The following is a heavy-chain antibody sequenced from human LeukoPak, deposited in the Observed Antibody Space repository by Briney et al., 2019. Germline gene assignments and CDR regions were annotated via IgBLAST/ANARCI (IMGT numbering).Heavy chain of an antibody. J-gene: IGHJ5*02. CDR2: INHSGST. CDR1: GGSFSGYY. Sequence: PSETLSLTCAVYGGSFSGYYWSWIRQPPGKGLEWIGEINHSGSTNYNPSLKSRVTISVDTSKNQFSLKLSSVTAADTAVYYCARGRYCSSTSCYYSWFDPWGQGTLVTVSS. CDR3: ARGRYCSSTSCYYSWFDP. V-gene: IGHV4-34*01. D-gene: IGHD2-2*01.